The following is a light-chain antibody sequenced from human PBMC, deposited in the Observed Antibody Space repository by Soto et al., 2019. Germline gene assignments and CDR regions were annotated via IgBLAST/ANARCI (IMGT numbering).Light chain of an antibody. J-gene: IGLJ2*01. Sequence: QSALTQPPSVSGSPGQSVTVSCTGTSSDVGSYNRVSWYQQPPGTAPKVVIYEVSNRPSGVPDRFSGSKSGNTASLTISGLRPEDEADYHCSSYTTMSAVIFGGGTKLTVL. CDR2: EVS. V-gene: IGLV2-18*02. CDR3: SSYTTMSAVI. CDR1: SSDVGSYNR.